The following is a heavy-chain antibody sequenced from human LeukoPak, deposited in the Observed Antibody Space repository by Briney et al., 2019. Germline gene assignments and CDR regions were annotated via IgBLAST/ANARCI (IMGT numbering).Heavy chain of an antibody. CDR2: INPSGGST. Sequence: GASVKVSCKASGYTFTSYYMHWVRPAPGQGLERMGIINPSGGSTSYAQKFQGRVTMTRDTSISTAYMELTRLRSDDTAVYYCARDNGDYWFDYWGQRTLVTVSS. J-gene: IGHJ4*02. V-gene: IGHV1-46*01. D-gene: IGHD4-17*01. CDR3: ARDNGDYWFDY. CDR1: GYTFTSYY.